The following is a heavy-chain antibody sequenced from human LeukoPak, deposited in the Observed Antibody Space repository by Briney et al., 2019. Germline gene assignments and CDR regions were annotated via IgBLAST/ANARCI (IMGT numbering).Heavy chain of an antibody. CDR3: ASVNYYDSSGYYYKYDAFDI. J-gene: IGHJ3*02. CDR1: GFTFSSYS. V-gene: IGHV3-21*01. CDR2: ISSSSSYI. Sequence: PGGSLRLSCAAPGFTFSSYSMNWVRQAPGKGLEWVSSISSSSSYIYYADSVKGRFTISRDNAKNSLYLQMNSLRAEDTAMYFCASVNYYDSSGYYYKYDAFDIWGQGTMVTVSS. D-gene: IGHD3-22*01.